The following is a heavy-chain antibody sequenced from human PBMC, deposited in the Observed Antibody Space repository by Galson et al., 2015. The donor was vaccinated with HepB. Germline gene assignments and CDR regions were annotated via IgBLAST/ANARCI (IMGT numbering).Heavy chain of an antibody. CDR1: GYTFTSYY. CDR3: ARVTARGFDY. CDR2: INPSGGST. J-gene: IGHJ4*02. V-gene: IGHV1-46*01. Sequence: SVKVSCKASGYTFTSYYMHWVRQAPGQGLEWMGIINPSGGSTSYAQKFQGRVTMTRDTSISTAYMELSRLRSDDTAVYYCARVTARGFDYWGQGTLVTVSS. D-gene: IGHD5-18*01.